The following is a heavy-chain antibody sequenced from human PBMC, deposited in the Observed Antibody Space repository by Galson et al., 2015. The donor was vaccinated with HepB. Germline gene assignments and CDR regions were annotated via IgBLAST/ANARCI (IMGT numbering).Heavy chain of an antibody. CDR2: ISGSGGTT. D-gene: IGHD3-10*01. Sequence: SLRLSCAASGFTFSSYALNWVRQAPGKGLEWVSGISGSGGTTYSADSVKGRFTISRDNSKNTLYLQMNSLRGEDTAVYYCARAALFGANYWGQGTLVTVS. CDR1: GFTFSSYA. J-gene: IGHJ4*02. CDR3: ARAALFGANY. V-gene: IGHV3-23*01.